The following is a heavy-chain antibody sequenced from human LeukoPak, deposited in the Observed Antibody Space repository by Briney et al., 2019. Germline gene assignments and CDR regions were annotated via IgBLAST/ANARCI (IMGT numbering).Heavy chain of an antibody. CDR1: GGTFSSYA. D-gene: IGHD3-10*01. Sequence: SVKVSCKASGGTFSSYAISWVRQAPGQGLEWMGRIIPILGIANYAQKFQGRVTITADKSTSTAYMELSSLRSEDTAVYYCARDPDYYGSAKVLDIWGQGTMVTVSS. V-gene: IGHV1-69*04. CDR2: IIPILGIA. J-gene: IGHJ3*02. CDR3: ARDPDYYGSAKVLDI.